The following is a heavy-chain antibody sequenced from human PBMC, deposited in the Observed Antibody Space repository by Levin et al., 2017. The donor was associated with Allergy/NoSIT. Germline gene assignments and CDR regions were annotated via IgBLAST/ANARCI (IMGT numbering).Heavy chain of an antibody. J-gene: IGHJ4*02. V-gene: IGHV3-21*01. CDR3: ARRERYSSSGYVLDY. CDR2: ISSSSSYI. D-gene: IGHD6-13*01. CDR1: GFTFSSYS. Sequence: GGSLRLSCAASGFTFSSYSMNWVRQAPGKGLEWVSSISSSSSYIYYADSVKGRFTISRDNAKNSLYLQMNSLRAEDTAVYYCARRERYSSSGYVLDYWGQGTLVTVSS.